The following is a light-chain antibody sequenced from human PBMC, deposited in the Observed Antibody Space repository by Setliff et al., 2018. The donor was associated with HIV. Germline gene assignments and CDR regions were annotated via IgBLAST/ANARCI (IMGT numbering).Light chain of an antibody. J-gene: IGLJ2*01. Sequence: QSVLTQPASVSGSPGQSITISCTGTSSDVGLYNYVSWYQQHPGKVPKVMIYDVTNRPSGVSNRFSGSKSGNTASLTISGLQAGDEADYYCTSYTTSRTVVFGGGTKVTVL. CDR1: SSDVGLYNY. CDR3: TSYTTSRTVV. V-gene: IGLV2-14*01. CDR2: DVT.